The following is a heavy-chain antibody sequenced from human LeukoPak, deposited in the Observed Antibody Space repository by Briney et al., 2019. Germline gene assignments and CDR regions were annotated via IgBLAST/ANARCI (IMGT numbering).Heavy chain of an antibody. D-gene: IGHD5/OR15-5a*01. CDR3: AKDLRIPGGG. Sequence: GGSLRLSCAASGFTFDDYAMHWVRQAPGKGLEWVSGISWNSGSTYYADSVKGRFTISRDNSKNTLYLQMNSLRAEDTAVYYCAKDLRIPGGGWGQGTLVTVSS. CDR1: GFTFDDYA. J-gene: IGHJ4*02. CDR2: ISWNSGST. V-gene: IGHV3-23*01.